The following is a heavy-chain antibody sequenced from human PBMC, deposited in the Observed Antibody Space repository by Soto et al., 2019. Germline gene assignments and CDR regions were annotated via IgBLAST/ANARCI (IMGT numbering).Heavy chain of an antibody. CDR2: IDWDADK. J-gene: IGHJ6*02. D-gene: IGHD6-6*01. Sequence: LTFPYSRFSPSARRKNVSWIRQPPGKALEWLALIDWDADKYYSTSLKPRLTIYKYSSKNQVVLTMTNMDPVDTATYYCAWIRVFRSSRNYYLYPGTAVWR. CDR3: AWIRVFRSSRNYYLYPGTAV. V-gene: IGHV2-70*01. CDR1: RFSPSARRKN.